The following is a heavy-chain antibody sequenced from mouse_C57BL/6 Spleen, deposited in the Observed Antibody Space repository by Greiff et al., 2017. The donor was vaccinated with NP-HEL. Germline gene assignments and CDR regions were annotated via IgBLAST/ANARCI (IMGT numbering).Heavy chain of an antibody. CDR3: ARITTVVADFDY. J-gene: IGHJ2*01. CDR1: GYTFTSYW. V-gene: IGHV1-64*01. Sequence: QVQLKQSGAELVKPGASVKLSCKASGYTFTSYWMHWVKQRPGQGLEWIGMIHPNSGSTNYNEKFKSKATLTVDKSSSTAYMQLSSLTSEDSAVYYCARITTVVADFDYWGQGTTLTVSS. D-gene: IGHD1-1*01. CDR2: IHPNSGST.